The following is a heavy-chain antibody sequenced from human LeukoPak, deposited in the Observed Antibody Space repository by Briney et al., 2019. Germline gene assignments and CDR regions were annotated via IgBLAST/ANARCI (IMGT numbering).Heavy chain of an antibody. CDR2: ITSNIYT. V-gene: IGHV3-21*06. CDR3: ARERDTSMVALDS. CDR1: GFTFSSYS. D-gene: IGHD5-18*01. J-gene: IGHJ4*02. Sequence: GGSLRLSCAASGFTFSSYSLNWVRQAPGKGLEWVSCITSNIYTYYADSVRVRFTISRDNSQNSVYLVMNSLRAEDTAVYYCARERDTSMVALDSWGQGTLVTVSS.